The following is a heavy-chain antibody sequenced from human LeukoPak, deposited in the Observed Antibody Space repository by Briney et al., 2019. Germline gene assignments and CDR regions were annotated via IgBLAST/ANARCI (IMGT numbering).Heavy chain of an antibody. J-gene: IGHJ6*04. CDR2: INQDGSKK. V-gene: IGHV3-7*01. Sequence: GGSLRLSCAASGFTVSSNYMSWVRQAPGKGLEGVANINQDGSKKFYVDSVKGRFTISRDNAKNSLYLQMNSLRAEDTAVYYCAELGITMIGGVWGRGTTVTISS. CDR3: AELGITMIGGV. CDR1: GFTVSSNY. D-gene: IGHD3-10*02.